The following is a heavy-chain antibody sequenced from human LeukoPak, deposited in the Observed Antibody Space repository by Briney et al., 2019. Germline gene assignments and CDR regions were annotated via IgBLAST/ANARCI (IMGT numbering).Heavy chain of an antibody. Sequence: SETLSLTCAVYGGSFSGYYWSWIRRPPGKGLEWIGEINHSGSTNYNPSLKSRVTISVDTSKNQFSLKLSSVTAADTAVYYCARLRGYSGYEADYWGQGTLVTVSS. J-gene: IGHJ4*02. CDR2: INHSGST. V-gene: IGHV4-34*01. D-gene: IGHD5-12*01. CDR3: ARLRGYSGYEADY. CDR1: GGSFSGYY.